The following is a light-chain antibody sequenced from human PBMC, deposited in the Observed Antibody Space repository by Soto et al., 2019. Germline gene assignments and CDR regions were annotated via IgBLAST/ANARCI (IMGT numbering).Light chain of an antibody. V-gene: IGKV3-20*01. Sequence: IVFTQSPGSLSLSPGERATLSCRASQSVSSSYLAWYQQKPGQAPRRLIYSAPSRATGIPDRFSGSGSGTDFTLTISRLEREDFAVYYCQQYGSSPRTFGQGTKV. CDR1: QSVSSSY. CDR3: QQYGSSPRT. CDR2: SAP. J-gene: IGKJ1*01.